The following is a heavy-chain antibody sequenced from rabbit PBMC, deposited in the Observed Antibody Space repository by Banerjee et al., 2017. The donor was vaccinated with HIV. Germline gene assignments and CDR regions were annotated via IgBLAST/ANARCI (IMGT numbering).Heavy chain of an antibody. CDR1: GFSFSSSYW. CDR2: IYAGNSGRT. V-gene: IGHV1S45*01. D-gene: IGHD1-1*01. Sequence: QEQLKETGGGLVQPGGSLTLSCTASGFSFSSSYWICWVRQAPGKGLEWIACIYAGNSGRTYYASWAKGRFTITKTSSTTVTLQMTSLTAADTATYFCARDTSGVPDLWGPGTLVTVS. J-gene: IGHJ4*01. CDR3: ARDTSGVPDL.